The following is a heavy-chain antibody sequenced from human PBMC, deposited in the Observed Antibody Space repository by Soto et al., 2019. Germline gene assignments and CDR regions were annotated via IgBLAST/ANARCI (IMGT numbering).Heavy chain of an antibody. Sequence: GGSLRLSCAASGFTFSSYAMSWVRQAPGKGLEWVSAISGSGGSTYYADSVKGRFTISRDNSKNTLYLQMNSLRAEDTAVYYCAKDLYPYYYDSSGYPLFFHYYGMDVWGQGTTVTVSS. CDR3: AKDLYPYYYDSSGYPLFFHYYGMDV. CDR1: GFTFSSYA. CDR2: ISGSGGST. J-gene: IGHJ6*02. V-gene: IGHV3-23*01. D-gene: IGHD3-22*01.